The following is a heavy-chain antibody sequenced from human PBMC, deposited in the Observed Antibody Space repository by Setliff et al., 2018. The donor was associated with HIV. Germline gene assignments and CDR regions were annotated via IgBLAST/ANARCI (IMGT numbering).Heavy chain of an antibody. CDR2: INHSGST. CDR1: GGSFSGYY. D-gene: IGHD1-26*01. J-gene: IGHJ3*02. Sequence: SENLSLTCAVYGGSFSGYYWNWIRQPPGKGLEWIGEINHSGSTNYNPSLKSRVTISVDTSKNQFSLKLISVTAADTAVYYCARDAGNYYAFDIWGQGTMVTVSS. V-gene: IGHV4-34*01. CDR3: ARDAGNYYAFDI.